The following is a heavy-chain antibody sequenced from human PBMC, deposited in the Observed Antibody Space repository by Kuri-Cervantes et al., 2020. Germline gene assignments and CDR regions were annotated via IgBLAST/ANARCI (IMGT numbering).Heavy chain of an antibody. Sequence: SLRLACAASGFTFSSYAMSWVRQAPGKGLEWVAVISYDGSNKYYADSVKGRFTISRDNSKNTLYLQMNCLRAEDTAVYYCARDLYDSSGYAALDYWGQGTLVTVSS. CDR2: ISYDGSNK. V-gene: IGHV3-30-3*01. D-gene: IGHD3-22*01. CDR3: ARDLYDSSGYAALDY. CDR1: GFTFSSYA. J-gene: IGHJ4*02.